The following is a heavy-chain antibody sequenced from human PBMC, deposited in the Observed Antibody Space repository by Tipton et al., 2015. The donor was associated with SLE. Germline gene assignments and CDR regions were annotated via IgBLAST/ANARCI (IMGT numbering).Heavy chain of an antibody. CDR2: IYHSGST. CDR3: ALIRYSNYVNYYYYGMDV. J-gene: IGHJ6*02. Sequence: TLSLTCTVSGGSISSGYYWGWIRQPPGKGLEWIGSIYHSGSTYYNPSLKSRVTISVDTSKNQFSLKLSSVTAADTAVYYCALIRYSNYVNYYYYGMDVWGQGTTVTVSS. D-gene: IGHD4-11*01. V-gene: IGHV4-38-2*02. CDR1: GGSISSGYY.